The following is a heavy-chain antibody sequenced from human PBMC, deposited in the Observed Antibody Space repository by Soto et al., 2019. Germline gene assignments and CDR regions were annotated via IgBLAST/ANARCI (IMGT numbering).Heavy chain of an antibody. V-gene: IGHV1-2*04. D-gene: IGHD2-2*01. Sequence: KQRGASVKVSCKASGYTFTGYYMHWVRQAPGQGLEGMGWINPNSGVTIYAQKFQGWVTMTRDTSISTAYMELSRLRSDDTAVYYCARGLCSSTSCSTNPFDYWGQGTRVTVSS. CDR2: INPNSGVT. J-gene: IGHJ4*02. CDR3: ARGLCSSTSCSTNPFDY. CDR1: GYTFTGYY.